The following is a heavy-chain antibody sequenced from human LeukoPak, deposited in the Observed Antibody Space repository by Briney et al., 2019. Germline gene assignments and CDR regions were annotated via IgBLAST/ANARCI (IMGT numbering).Heavy chain of an antibody. CDR1: GFTFSSYS. CDR3: ARHVREGYSYVYHYYMDV. D-gene: IGHD5-18*01. CDR2: ISSSSSYI. Sequence: GGSLRLSCAASGFTFSSYSMNWVRQAPGKGLEWVSSISSSSSYIYYADSVKGRFTISRDNAKNSLYLQMNSLRAEDTAVYYCARHVREGYSYVYHYYMDVWGKGTTVTVSS. V-gene: IGHV3-21*04. J-gene: IGHJ6*03.